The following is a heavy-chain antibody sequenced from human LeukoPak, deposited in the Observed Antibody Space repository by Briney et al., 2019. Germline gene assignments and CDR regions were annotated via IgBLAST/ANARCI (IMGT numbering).Heavy chain of an antibody. D-gene: IGHD6-6*01. Sequence: SETLSHTCTVSGGSISSGGYYWSWIRQHPGKGLEWIGYIYYSGSTYYNPSLKSRVTISVDTSKNQFSLKLSSVTAADTAVYYCARAQIAARSFDYWGQGTLVTVSS. CDR2: IYYSGST. CDR3: ARAQIAARSFDY. J-gene: IGHJ4*02. CDR1: GGSISSGGYY. V-gene: IGHV4-31*03.